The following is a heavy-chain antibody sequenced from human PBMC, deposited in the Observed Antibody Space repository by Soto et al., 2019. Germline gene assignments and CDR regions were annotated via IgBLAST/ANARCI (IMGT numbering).Heavy chain of an antibody. D-gene: IGHD3-22*01. J-gene: IGHJ4*02. CDR2: TSSLSTYR. V-gene: IGHV3-21*01. Sequence: GGSLRLSCAASGFTFSSYNMNWVRQAPGKGLEWVSSTSSLSTYRNYADSVKGRFTISRDNDKNSLYLQMDSLRAEDTAVYYCARDPPLSSIVVVGVDDFWGKGTLVTVSS. CDR1: GFTFSSYN. CDR3: ARDPPLSSIVVVGVDDF.